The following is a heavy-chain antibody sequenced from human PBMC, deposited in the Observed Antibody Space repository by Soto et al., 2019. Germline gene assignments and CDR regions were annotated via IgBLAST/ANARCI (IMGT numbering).Heavy chain of an antibody. D-gene: IGHD6-6*01. CDR3: AKDHEYSSPPYYYYGMDV. CDR1: GFTFSSYG. Sequence: QVQLVESGGGVVQPGRSLRLSCAASGFTFSSYGMHWVRQAPGKGLEWVAVISYDGSNKYYADSVKGRFTISRDNSKNTLYLQMNSLRAEDTAVYYCAKDHEYSSPPYYYYGMDVW. CDR2: ISYDGSNK. V-gene: IGHV3-30*18. J-gene: IGHJ6*01.